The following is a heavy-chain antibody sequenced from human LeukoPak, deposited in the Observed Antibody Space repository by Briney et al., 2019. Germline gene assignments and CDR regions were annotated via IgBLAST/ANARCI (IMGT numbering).Heavy chain of an antibody. D-gene: IGHD3-16*02. V-gene: IGHV3-30*18. CDR1: GFTFGSYG. J-gene: IGHJ4*02. CDR3: AKVPHLDYDYVWGSYRVDY. Sequence: QPGRSLRLSCAASGFTFGSYGMHWVRQAPGKGLEWVAVISYDGSNKYYADSVKGRFTISRDNSKNTLYLQMNSLRAEDTAVYYCAKVPHLDYDYVWGSYRVDYWGQGTLVTVSS. CDR2: ISYDGSNK.